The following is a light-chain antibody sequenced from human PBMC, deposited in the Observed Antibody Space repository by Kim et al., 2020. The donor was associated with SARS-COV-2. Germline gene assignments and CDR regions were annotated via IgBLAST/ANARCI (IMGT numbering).Light chain of an antibody. J-gene: IGKJ2*03. V-gene: IGKV2-28*01. CDR2: LGS. Sequence: EPASISCRSSQSRLHSNGYIFLDGYLQKPGQSPQLLIYLGSNRASGVPDRFSGSGSGTDFTLKISRVEAEDVGVYYCMQALQTPYSFGQGTKLEI. CDR3: MQALQTPYS. CDR1: QSRLHSNGYIF.